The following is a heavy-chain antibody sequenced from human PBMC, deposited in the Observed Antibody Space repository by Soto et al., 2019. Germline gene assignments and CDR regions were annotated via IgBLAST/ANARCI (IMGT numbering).Heavy chain of an antibody. CDR3: AIIGYSGYDLGY. D-gene: IGHD5-12*01. V-gene: IGHV1-18*04. Sequence: GASVKVSCKASGYTFTSYGISWVRPAPGQGLEWMGWISAYNGNTNYAQKLQGRVTMTTDTTTSTAYMELRSLRSDDTAVYYCAIIGYSGYDLGYWGQGTLVTVSS. CDR2: ISAYNGNT. CDR1: GYTFTSYG. J-gene: IGHJ4*02.